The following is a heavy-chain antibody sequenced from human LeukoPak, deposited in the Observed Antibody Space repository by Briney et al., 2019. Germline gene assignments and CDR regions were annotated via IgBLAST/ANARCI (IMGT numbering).Heavy chain of an antibody. V-gene: IGHV3-23*01. CDR2: ICSCDDNP. CDR3: AKGFNWNYPHYFDY. CDR1: GFTFSCYV. D-gene: IGHD1-7*01. Sequence: CGASGFTFSCYVMNWLRPAPGRGRAGVSTICSCDDNPYYADSVKGPFTISRDSSKNTMHLQMNSLRADDTAVYYCAKGFNWNYPHYFDYWGQGTLVTVSS. J-gene: IGHJ4*02.